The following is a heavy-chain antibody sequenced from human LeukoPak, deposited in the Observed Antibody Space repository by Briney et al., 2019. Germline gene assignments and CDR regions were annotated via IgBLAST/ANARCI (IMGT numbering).Heavy chain of an antibody. J-gene: IGHJ4*02. CDR3: ARARYYYDSSGFYDY. V-gene: IGHV1-2*04. Sequence: ASVKVSCKASGYTFTGYYMHWVRQAPGQGLEWMGWINPNSGGTNYAQKFQGWVTMTRDTSISTAYMELSRLRSDDTAVYYCARARYYYDSSGFYDYWGQGTLVTVSS. CDR2: INPNSGGT. CDR1: GYTFTGYY. D-gene: IGHD3-22*01.